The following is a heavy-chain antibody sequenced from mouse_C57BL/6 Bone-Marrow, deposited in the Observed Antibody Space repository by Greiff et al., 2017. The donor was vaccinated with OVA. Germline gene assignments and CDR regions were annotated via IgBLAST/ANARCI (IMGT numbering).Heavy chain of an antibody. CDR1: GISITTGNYR. CDR2: IYYSGTI. CDR3: ARDITTVEGGYWYFDV. D-gene: IGHD1-1*01. J-gene: IGHJ1*03. V-gene: IGHV3-5*01. Sequence: EVHLVESGPGLVKPSQTVFLTCTVTGISITTGNYRWSWIRQFPGNKLEWIGYIYYSGTITYNPSLTSRTTITRDTPKNQFFLEMNSLTAEDTATYYCARDITTVEGGYWYFDVWGTGTTVTVSS.